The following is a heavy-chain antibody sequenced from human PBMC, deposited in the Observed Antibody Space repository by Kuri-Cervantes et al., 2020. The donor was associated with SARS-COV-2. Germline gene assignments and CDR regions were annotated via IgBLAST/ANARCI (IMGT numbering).Heavy chain of an antibody. CDR1: GYTFTSYD. J-gene: IGHJ4*02. CDR3: ARAAGIVATRYYFDY. CDR2: MNPNSGNT. V-gene: IGHV1-8*01. Sequence: ASVKVSCKASGYTFTSYDINWVRQATGQGLEWMGWMNPNSGNTGYAQKFQGRVTMTRNTSISTAYMELSSLRAEDTAVYYCARAAGIVATRYYFDYWGQGTLVTVSS. D-gene: IGHD5-12*01.